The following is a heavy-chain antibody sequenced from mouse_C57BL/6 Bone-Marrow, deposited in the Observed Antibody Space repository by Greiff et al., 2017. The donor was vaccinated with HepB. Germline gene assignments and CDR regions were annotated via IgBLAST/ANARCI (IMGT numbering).Heavy chain of an antibody. Sequence: QVQLQQPGAELVKPGASVKMSCKASGYTFTSYWITWVKQRPGQGLEWIGEIYPGSGSTNYNEKFKSKATLTVDTSSSTAYMQLSSLTSEASAVYFCASGGYPYYAMDYWGQGTSVTVSS. V-gene: IGHV1-55*01. CDR3: ASGGYPYYAMDY. D-gene: IGHD1-1*02. CDR1: GYTFTSYW. J-gene: IGHJ4*01. CDR2: IYPGSGST.